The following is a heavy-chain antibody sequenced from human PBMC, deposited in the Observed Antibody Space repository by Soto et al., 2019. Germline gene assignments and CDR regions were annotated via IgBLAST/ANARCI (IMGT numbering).Heavy chain of an antibody. J-gene: IGHJ6*02. CDR1: GYSFATYW. CDR3: ARQYADTSMGGYYYTGLDV. D-gene: IGHD5-18*01. Sequence: PGESLKISCEGFGYSFATYWIGWVRQMPGKGLEWMGIIYPADSDTRYSPSFQGQVTISADKSISTAYLQWSSLKASDTAKYYCARQYADTSMGGYYYTGLDVWGQGTRVTVS. CDR2: IYPADSDT. V-gene: IGHV5-51*01.